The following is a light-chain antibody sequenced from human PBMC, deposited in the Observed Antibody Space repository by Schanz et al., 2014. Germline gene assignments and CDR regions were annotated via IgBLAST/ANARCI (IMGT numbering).Light chain of an antibody. CDR1: GSNIGANYD. J-gene: IGLJ3*02. CDR2: ANN. CDR3: GTWDSSLSAAV. Sequence: QSVLTQPPSMSGAPGQTVTISCTGSGSNIGANYDVHWYRHLPGTAPKLLIYANNNRPSAVPDRFSGSNSGTSASLAITGLQTGDEADYYCGTWDSSLSAAVFGGGTKVTVL. V-gene: IGLV1-40*01.